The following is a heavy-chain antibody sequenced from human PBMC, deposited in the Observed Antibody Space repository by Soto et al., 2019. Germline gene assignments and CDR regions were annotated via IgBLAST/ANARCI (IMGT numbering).Heavy chain of an antibody. CDR2: IWYDGSNK. J-gene: IGHJ4*02. Sequence: QVQLVESGGGVVQPGRSLRLSCAASGFTFSSYGMHWVRQAPGKGLEWVAVIWYDGSNKYYADSVKGRFTISRDNSKNTLYLQMNSLRAEDTAVYYCAREGLVAGIDYWGQGTLVTVSS. CDR1: GFTFSSYG. CDR3: AREGLVAGIDY. D-gene: IGHD6-19*01. V-gene: IGHV3-33*01.